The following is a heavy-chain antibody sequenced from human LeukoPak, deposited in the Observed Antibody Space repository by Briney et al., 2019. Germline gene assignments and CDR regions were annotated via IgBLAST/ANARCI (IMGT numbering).Heavy chain of an antibody. CDR2: IYPGDSDT. CDR3: ARQRAAAGTDYYYGMDV. V-gene: IGHV5-51*01. D-gene: IGHD6-13*01. CDR1: GYSFTSYW. Sequence: GESLKISCKGSGYSFTSYWIGWVRQIPGKGLEWMGIIYPGDSDTRYSPSFQGQVTISADKSISTAYLQWSSLKASDTAMYYCARQRAAAGTDYYYGMDVWGQGTTVTVSS. J-gene: IGHJ6*02.